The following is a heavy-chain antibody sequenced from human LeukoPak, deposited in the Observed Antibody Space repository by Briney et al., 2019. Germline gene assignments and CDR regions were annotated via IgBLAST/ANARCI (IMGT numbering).Heavy chain of an antibody. CDR1: GFTVSRNY. V-gene: IGHV3-66*01. J-gene: IGHJ3*02. CDR3: ARDVFNGSGLDAFYI. CDR2: IYGADNT. D-gene: IGHD3-10*01. Sequence: GGSLRLSCAASGFTVSRNYMSWVPETPGEGLEWVSVIYGADNTYYADSVKGRFTISRDKSKNTLYLQMNSLRGEDTAVYYCARDVFNGSGLDAFYIWGQGTMVTDSS.